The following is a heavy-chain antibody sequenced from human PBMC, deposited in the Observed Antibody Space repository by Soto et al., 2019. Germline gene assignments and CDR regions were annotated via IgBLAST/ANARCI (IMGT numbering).Heavy chain of an antibody. V-gene: IGHV4-31*03. CDR2: IYYSGST. CDR1: GGSISSGGYY. D-gene: IGHD2-2*01. Sequence: QVQLQESGPGLVKPSQTLSLTCTVSGGSISSGGYYWSWIRQHPGKGLEWIGYIYYSGSTYYNPSLKSRVTISVDTSKNQFSLKLSSVTAADTAVYYCARDDCSSTSCNDAFDIWGQGTMVTVSS. J-gene: IGHJ3*02. CDR3: ARDDCSSTSCNDAFDI.